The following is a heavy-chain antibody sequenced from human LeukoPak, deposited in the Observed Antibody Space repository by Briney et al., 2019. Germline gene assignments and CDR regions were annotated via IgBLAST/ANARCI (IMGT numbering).Heavy chain of an antibody. CDR3: ARVRDSSSSGIDY. CDR1: GFTFSSYG. D-gene: IGHD6-6*01. Sequence: GGSLRLSCAASGFTFSSYGLQWVRQAPGQGREWVAVIWYDGSNKYYADSVKGRFTISRDNSKNTLYLQMNSLRAEDTAVYYCARVRDSSSSGIDYWGQGTLVTVSS. V-gene: IGHV3-33*01. CDR2: IWYDGSNK. J-gene: IGHJ4*02.